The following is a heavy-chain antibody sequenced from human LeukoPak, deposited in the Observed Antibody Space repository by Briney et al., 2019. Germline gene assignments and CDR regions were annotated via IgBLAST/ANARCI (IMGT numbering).Heavy chain of an antibody. D-gene: IGHD3-3*01. Sequence: ASVKVSCKASGYTFTGYYMHWVRQAPGQGLEWMGWINPNSGGTNYAQKFQGRVTMTRDTSTSTVYMELSSLRSVDTAVYYCARGTIFGVANNWFDPWGQGTLVTVSS. CDR2: INPNSGGT. V-gene: IGHV1-2*02. CDR1: GYTFTGYY. J-gene: IGHJ5*02. CDR3: ARGTIFGVANNWFDP.